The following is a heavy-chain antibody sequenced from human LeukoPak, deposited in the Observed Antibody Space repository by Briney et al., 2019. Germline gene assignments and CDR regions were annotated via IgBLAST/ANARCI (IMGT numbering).Heavy chain of an antibody. CDR1: GDSVSSNSDA. Sequence: SQTLSLTCAISGDSVSSNSDAWNWIRQSPSRGLEWLGRTYYRSKWYYDYAVAVKSRISINPDTSKNQFSLQLSSVTPEDTAVYYCARDPVGGSTIFDYWGQGALVTVSS. D-gene: IGHD1-26*01. CDR3: ARDPVGGSTIFDY. J-gene: IGHJ4*02. V-gene: IGHV6-1*01. CDR2: TYYRSKWYY.